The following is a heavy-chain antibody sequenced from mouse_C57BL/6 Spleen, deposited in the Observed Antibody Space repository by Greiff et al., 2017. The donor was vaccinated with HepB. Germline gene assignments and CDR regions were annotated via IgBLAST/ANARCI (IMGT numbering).Heavy chain of an antibody. CDR3: ASPLTEGAMDY. CDR2: IYPRSGNT. J-gene: IGHJ4*01. V-gene: IGHV1-81*01. Sequence: VQLQQSGAELARPGASVKLSCKASGYTFTSYGISWVKQRTGQGLEWIGEIYPRSGNTYYNEKFKGKATLTADKSSSTAYMELRSLTSEDSAVYFCASPLTEGAMDYWGQGTSVTVSS. CDR1: GYTFTSYG.